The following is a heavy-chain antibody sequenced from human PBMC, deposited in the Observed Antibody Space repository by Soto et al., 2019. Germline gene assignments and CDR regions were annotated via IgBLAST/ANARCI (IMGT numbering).Heavy chain of an antibody. CDR3: AKDRDSIAAAGYNWFDP. D-gene: IGHD6-13*01. CDR1: GFTFSTYA. CDR2: ISGSGGST. V-gene: IGHV3-23*01. Sequence: EVQLLESGGGLVKPGGSLRLSCAASGFTFSTYAMSWVRQGPGKGLEWVSGISGSGGSTYYADPVKGRFTISRDNSKNTLSLEMKSLRAEVTAVDYCAKDRDSIAAAGYNWFDPWGQGTLVTVSS. J-gene: IGHJ5*02.